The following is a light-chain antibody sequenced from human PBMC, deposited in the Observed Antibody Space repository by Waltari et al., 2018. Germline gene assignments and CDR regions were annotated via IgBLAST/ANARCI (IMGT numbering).Light chain of an antibody. V-gene: IGKV3-20*01. J-gene: IGKJ4*01. CDR2: GTS. CDR1: QSVTSSY. Sequence: DIVLTQPPGTLSLSPGDRATLSCRASQSVTSSYLGWHQQQPGQAPRLLTYGTSSRAPSVPDRISGSGSGTGVTHTISRLEREDFAVYHCQRHGGTAKLIFGGGTKVEIK. CDR3: QRHGGTAKLI.